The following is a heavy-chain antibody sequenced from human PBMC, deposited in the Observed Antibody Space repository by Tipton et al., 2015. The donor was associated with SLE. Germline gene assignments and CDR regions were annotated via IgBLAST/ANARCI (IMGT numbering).Heavy chain of an antibody. CDR3: ARDPPAVGEAEAHDL. D-gene: IGHD1-26*01. V-gene: IGHV4-61*02. CDR2: ICASGAT. Sequence: TLSLTCTVSGGPISSDRYFWSWIRQPAGKGLEWIGRICASGATNYNPSFKSRLTISIDTSKNYFSLNLSSVTAADTAVYFCARDPPAVGEAEAHDLWSRGPPVTVSS. J-gene: IGHJ2*01. CDR1: GGPISSDRYF.